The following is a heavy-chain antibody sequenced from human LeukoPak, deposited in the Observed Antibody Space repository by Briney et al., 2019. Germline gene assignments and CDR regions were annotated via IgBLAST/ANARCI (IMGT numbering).Heavy chain of an antibody. CDR2: IYYSGST. J-gene: IGHJ4*02. CDR3: ARFRGDGYNYVPDY. Sequence: SETLSLTCNVSGGSISSSSYYWGWIRQPPGKGLEWIGSIYYSGSTYYNPSLKSRVTISVDKSKNQFSLKLRSVTAADTAVYYCARFRGDGYNYVPDYWGQGTLVTVSS. D-gene: IGHD5-24*01. V-gene: IGHV4-39*07. CDR1: GGSISSSSYY.